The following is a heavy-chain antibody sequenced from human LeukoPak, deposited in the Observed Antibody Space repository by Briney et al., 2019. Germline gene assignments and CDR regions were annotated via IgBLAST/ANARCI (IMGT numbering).Heavy chain of an antibody. CDR1: GFTFSSYG. J-gene: IGHJ6*02. V-gene: IGHV3-30*03. CDR2: ISYDGSNK. CDR3: ATKFYGNYGRDYYYGMDV. Sequence: GRSLRLSCAASGFTFSSYGMHWVRQAPGKGLEWVAVISYDGSNKYYADSVKGRFTISRDNSKNTLYLQMNSLRAEDTAVYYCATKFYGNYGRDYYYGMDVWGQGTTVTVSS. D-gene: IGHD4-11*01.